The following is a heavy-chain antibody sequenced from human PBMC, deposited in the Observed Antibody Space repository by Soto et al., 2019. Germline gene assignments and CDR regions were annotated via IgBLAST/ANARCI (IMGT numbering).Heavy chain of an antibody. CDR2: IYHSGST. V-gene: IGHV4-4*02. Sequence: PSETLSLTCAVSGGSISSVSWWSWVRQPPGRGLGWIGDIYHSGSTSYNPSLKSRVTISVDKSKNQFSLKLDSVTAADTAVYYCAKDVRWGYYWGQGTLVTVSS. CDR3: AKDVRWGYY. CDR1: GGSISSVSW. D-gene: IGHD2-21*01. J-gene: IGHJ4*02.